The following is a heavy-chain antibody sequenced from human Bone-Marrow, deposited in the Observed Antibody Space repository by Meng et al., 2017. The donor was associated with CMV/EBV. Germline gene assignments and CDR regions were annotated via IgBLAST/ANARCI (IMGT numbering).Heavy chain of an antibody. CDR3: ARVLSGYFDY. CDR1: AGPFSRGDYY. CDR2: IYYSGST. Sequence: QRHESTPGLVNPSNPRARTATVSAGPFSRGDYYGSWTRQPPGKGLECIRCIYYSGSTYYNPSLKSRVTISGDTSKNQCSLKLSSVTAADTAVYYCARVLSGYFDYWGQGTLVTVSS. J-gene: IGHJ4*02. V-gene: IGHV4-30-4*08. D-gene: IGHD2-15*01.